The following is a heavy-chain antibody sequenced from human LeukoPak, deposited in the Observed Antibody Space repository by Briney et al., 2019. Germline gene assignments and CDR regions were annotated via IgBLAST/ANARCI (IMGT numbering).Heavy chain of an antibody. CDR3: AKGDNGDYGSSRYYYYMDV. Sequence: GRSLGLSCAASGFTFDDYAMHWVRQAPGKGLEWVSGISWNSGSIGYADSVKGRFTISRDNSKNTLYLLMNSLRAEDTAVYYCAKGDNGDYGSSRYYYYMDVWGKGTTVTVSS. CDR2: ISWNSGSI. J-gene: IGHJ6*03. CDR1: GFTFDDYA. D-gene: IGHD3-10*01. V-gene: IGHV3-9*01.